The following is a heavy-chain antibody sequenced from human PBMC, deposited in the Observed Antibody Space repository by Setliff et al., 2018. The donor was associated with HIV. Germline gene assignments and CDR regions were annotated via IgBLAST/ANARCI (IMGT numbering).Heavy chain of an antibody. V-gene: IGHV1-18*01. CDR1: GYTFTSYG. D-gene: IGHD3-22*01. Sequence: ASVKVSCKASGYTFTSYGISWVRQAPGQGLEWMGWISAYNGNTNYAQNFQGRVSITADASTSTAFMELSSLRSEDTAVYYCARDNYYDSSGAIGYWGRGTLVTVSS. CDR2: ISAYNGNT. J-gene: IGHJ4*02. CDR3: ARDNYYDSSGAIGY.